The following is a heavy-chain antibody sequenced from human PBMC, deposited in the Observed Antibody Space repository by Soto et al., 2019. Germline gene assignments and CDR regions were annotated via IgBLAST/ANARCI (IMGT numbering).Heavy chain of an antibody. CDR2: VRSKADGGTI. J-gene: IGHJ4*02. CDR3: PREYFVGGVASTDFDS. D-gene: IGHD2-15*01. V-gene: IGHV3-15*07. Sequence: EVQLVESGGGLVKPGGSLRLSCSASGFTFKNAWFNWVRQAPGQGLEWVGRVRSKADGGTIEYAAPVKARFSISRDDSKNIFYLKMNGRKTEDTALYYCPREYFVGGVASTDFDSGGGGPLVTVSS. CDR1: GFTFKNAW.